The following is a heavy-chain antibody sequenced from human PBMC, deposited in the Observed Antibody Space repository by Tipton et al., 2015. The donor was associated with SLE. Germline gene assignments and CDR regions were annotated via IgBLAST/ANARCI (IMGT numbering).Heavy chain of an antibody. CDR1: GFTFSSNA. Sequence: SLRLSCAASGFTFSSNATSWVRQAPGKGLEWVSYISSSSSYTNYADSVKGRFTISRDNAKNSLYLQMNSLRAEDTAVYYCARDGAPGYSYAFWFDPWGQGTLVTVSS. V-gene: IGHV3-11*06. D-gene: IGHD5-18*01. J-gene: IGHJ5*02. CDR2: ISSSSSYT. CDR3: ARDGAPGYSYAFWFDP.